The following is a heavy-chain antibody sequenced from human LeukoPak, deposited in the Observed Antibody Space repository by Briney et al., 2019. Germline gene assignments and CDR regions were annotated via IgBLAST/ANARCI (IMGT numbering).Heavy chain of an antibody. D-gene: IGHD3-22*01. CDR2: INSDGSST. Sequence: GGSLRLSCAASGFTFSSYWMHWVRQAPGKGLVWVSRINSDGSSTSYADSVKGRFTISRDNAKNTLYLQMNSLRAEDTAVYYCARDAIKYYYDSSGFDHYMDVRGKGTTVTVSS. J-gene: IGHJ6*03. V-gene: IGHV3-74*01. CDR1: GFTFSSYW. CDR3: ARDAIKYYYDSSGFDHYMDV.